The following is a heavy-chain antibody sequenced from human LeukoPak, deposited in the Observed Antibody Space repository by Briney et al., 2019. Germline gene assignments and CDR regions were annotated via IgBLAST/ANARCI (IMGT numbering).Heavy chain of an antibody. Sequence: SETLSLTCTVSGGSISSYYWSWIRQPAGKGLEWIGRSGSTNYNPALKSRVIMSVDTSKNQFSLKLSSVTAADTAVYYCARQGWSSSGIDYWGQGTLVTVSS. CDR3: ARQGWSSSGIDY. CDR1: GGSISSYY. J-gene: IGHJ4*02. CDR2: SGST. V-gene: IGHV4-4*07. D-gene: IGHD6-6*01.